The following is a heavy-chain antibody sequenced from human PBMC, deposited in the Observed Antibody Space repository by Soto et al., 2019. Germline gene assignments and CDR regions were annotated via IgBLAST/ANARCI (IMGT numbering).Heavy chain of an antibody. CDR3: ARFGHCSGGSCYSSRAFDI. CDR2: ISAYNGNT. V-gene: IGHV1-18*01. D-gene: IGHD2-15*01. J-gene: IGHJ3*02. CDR1: GYTFTSDG. Sequence: ASVKGSCKASGYTFTSDGISWVRQAPGQGLEWMGWISAYNGNTNYAQKLQGRVTMTTDTSTSTAYMELRSLRSDDTAVYYCARFGHCSGGSCYSSRAFDIWGQGTMVTVSS.